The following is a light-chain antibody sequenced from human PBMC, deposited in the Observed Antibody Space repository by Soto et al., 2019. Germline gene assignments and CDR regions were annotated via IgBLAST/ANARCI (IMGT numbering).Light chain of an antibody. J-gene: IGKJ1*01. V-gene: IGKV1D-12*01. CDR3: QQTDGFPRT. Sequence: DIQLTQSPSSVSASVGDSVTISCRASQGISTWLAWYQQKAGKAPKLLIYGASRLLNGVPSRFSGSGSGTYVTLTISSLQPEDFATYYCQQTDGFPRTFGQGTKVEIK. CDR2: GAS. CDR1: QGISTW.